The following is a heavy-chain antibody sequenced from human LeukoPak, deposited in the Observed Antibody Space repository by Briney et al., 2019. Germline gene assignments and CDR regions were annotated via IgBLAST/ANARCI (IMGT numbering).Heavy chain of an antibody. J-gene: IGHJ6*03. V-gene: IGHV1-46*01. CDR2: INPSGGST. Sequence: ASVKVSCKASGYTFTSYYMHWVRQAPGQGLEWMGIINPSGGSTSYAQKFQGRVTMTRDTSTSTVYMELSSLRSEDTAVYYCARGEVVTAIYYYYMDVWGKGATVTVSS. CDR1: GYTFTSYY. CDR3: ARGEVVTAIYYYYMDV. D-gene: IGHD2-21*02.